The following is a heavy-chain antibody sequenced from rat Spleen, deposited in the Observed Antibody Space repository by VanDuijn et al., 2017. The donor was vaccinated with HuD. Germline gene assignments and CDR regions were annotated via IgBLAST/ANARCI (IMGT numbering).Heavy chain of an antibody. Sequence: EVQLQESGPGLVKPSQSLSLTCSVTGYSITSNYWGWIRKFPGNKMEWMGFITYSGSTSYNPSLKSRISITRDTSKNQFFLQLNSVTTEDTATDYWGRRQLGVMDAWGQGASVTVSS. V-gene: IGHV3-1*01. CDR1: GYSITSNY. CDR3: GRRQLGVMDA. CDR2: ITYSGST. D-gene: IGHD1-2*01. J-gene: IGHJ4*01.